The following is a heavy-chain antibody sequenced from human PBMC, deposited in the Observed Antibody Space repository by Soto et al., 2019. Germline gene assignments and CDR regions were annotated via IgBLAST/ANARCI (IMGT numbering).Heavy chain of an antibody. Sequence: PSEALFLTFTISGCSISSYSWLWLRQPPWKGMECIGYIYYNGRTNYNTALKSRAPISVDTSKKQFSLKMSSVNAAETVVYYCASGKGNYYDSSGYYYVSAFDIWGQGTMVS. V-gene: IGHV4-59*01. J-gene: IGHJ3*02. CDR1: GCSISSYS. CDR2: IYYNGRT. D-gene: IGHD3-22*01. CDR3: ASGKGNYYDSSGYYYVSAFDI.